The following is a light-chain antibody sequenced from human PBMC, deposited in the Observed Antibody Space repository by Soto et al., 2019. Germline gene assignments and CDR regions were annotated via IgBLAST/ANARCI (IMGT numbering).Light chain of an antibody. CDR2: GAS. J-gene: IGKJ1*01. CDR3: QQYGSSPWT. Sequence: EIVLTQSPGTLSLSPGERATLSCRASQSVSSSYLAWYQQKPGLAPRLLMYGASSRATGIPDRFIGSGSGTDFILTISRLEPEDFAVYYCQQYGSSPWTFGQGTKVEIK. V-gene: IGKV3-20*01. CDR1: QSVSSSY.